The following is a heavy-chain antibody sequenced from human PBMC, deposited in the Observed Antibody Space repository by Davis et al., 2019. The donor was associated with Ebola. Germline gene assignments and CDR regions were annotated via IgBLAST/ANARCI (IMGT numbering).Heavy chain of an antibody. J-gene: IGHJ6*02. Sequence: GESLKISCAASGFTFSDYGMSWVRQAPGKGLEWVSGVTGSSDRYYADSVKGRFTISRDNAKNTLYLQMNSLRAEDTAVYYCARGHSSSYYYYYYGMDVWGQGTTVTVSS. CDR1: GFTFSDYG. V-gene: IGHV3-23*01. CDR3: ARGHSSSYYYYYYGMDV. D-gene: IGHD6-6*01. CDR2: VTGSSDR.